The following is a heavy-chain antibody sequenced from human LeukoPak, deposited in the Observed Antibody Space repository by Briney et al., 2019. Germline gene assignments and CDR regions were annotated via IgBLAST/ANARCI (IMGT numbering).Heavy chain of an antibody. V-gene: IGHV3-30*04. D-gene: IGHD5-18*01. CDR1: GFTFSSYA. Sequence: GGSLRLSCAPSGFTFSSYAMHWVRQAPGKGLEWVAVISYDGSNKYYADSVKGRFTISRDNSKNTLYLQMNSLRAEDTAVYYCARDLAGGYSYGYVDYWGQGTLVTVSS. CDR2: ISYDGSNK. CDR3: ARDLAGGYSYGYVDY. J-gene: IGHJ4*02.